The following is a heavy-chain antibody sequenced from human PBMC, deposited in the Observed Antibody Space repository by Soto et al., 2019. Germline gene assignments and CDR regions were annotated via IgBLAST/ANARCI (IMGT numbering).Heavy chain of an antibody. CDR2: IYYRGST. CDR1: GGSISSAGYY. J-gene: IGHJ4*02. V-gene: IGHV4-31*03. Sequence: PSETLSLTCTVSGGSISSAGYYWSWIRQHPGKGLVWIGYIYYRGSTNYNPYLKSRVTMSVDTSRNQFSMRLSSVTAADTAMYYCARGECVSYPLTYFYNWCQGILVTVSS. D-gene: IGHD1-26*01. CDR3: ARGECVSYPLTYFYN.